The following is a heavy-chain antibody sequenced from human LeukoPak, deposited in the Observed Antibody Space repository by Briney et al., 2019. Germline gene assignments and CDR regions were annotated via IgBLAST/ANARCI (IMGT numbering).Heavy chain of an antibody. CDR3: AKSFPPPTACSSSWYSGMDV. D-gene: IGHD6-13*01. Sequence: GGSLRLSCAASGFTFSSYAMSWVRQAPGKGLEWVSAISGSGGSTYYADPVKGRFTISRDNSKNTLYLQMNSLRAEDTAVYYCAKSFPPPTACSSSWYSGMDVWGKGTTVTVSS. V-gene: IGHV3-23*01. CDR1: GFTFSSYA. CDR2: ISGSGGST. J-gene: IGHJ6*04.